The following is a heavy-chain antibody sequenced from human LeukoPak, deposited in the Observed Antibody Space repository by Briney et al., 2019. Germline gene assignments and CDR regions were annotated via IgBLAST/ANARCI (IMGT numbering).Heavy chain of an antibody. Sequence: ASVKVSCKPSGYTFNDYFMHWARQAPGQGLEWMGWINPDLGGTNYAQKFRGRVTMTRDTSISTAYMELSGLRSDDTAVYYCVREAGLYYFDYWGQGTLVTVSS. CDR3: VREAGLYYFDY. D-gene: IGHD3/OR15-3a*01. CDR1: GYTFNDYF. J-gene: IGHJ4*02. V-gene: IGHV1-2*02. CDR2: INPDLGGT.